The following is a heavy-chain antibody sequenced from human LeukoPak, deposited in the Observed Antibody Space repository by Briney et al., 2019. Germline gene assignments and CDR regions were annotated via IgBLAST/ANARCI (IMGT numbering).Heavy chain of an antibody. CDR3: AQECVDSTGYYYVPNWFDP. V-gene: IGHV3-7*01. D-gene: IGHD3-22*01. J-gene: IGHJ5*02. CDR1: GFTFSSYW. Sequence: GGSLRLSCVASGFTFSSYWMSWVRQAPGKGLEWVANIKQGGSAKYYVDSVKGRFTISRDNAKNSLYLHMNSLRADDTAVYYCAQECVDSTGYYYVPNWFDPWGQGTLVTVSS. CDR2: IKQGGSAK.